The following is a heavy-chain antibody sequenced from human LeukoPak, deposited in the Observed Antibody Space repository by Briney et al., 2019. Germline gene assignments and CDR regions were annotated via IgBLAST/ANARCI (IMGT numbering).Heavy chain of an antibody. J-gene: IGHJ4*02. CDR1: GFTVSSNY. Sequence: PGGSLRLSCAASGFTVSSNYMSWVRQAPGKGLEWVSVIYSGGSTYYADSVKGRFTISRDNSKNTLYLQMNSLRAEDTAVYYCARDLYSSSWFSVNYWGQGTLVTVSS. CDR3: ARDLYSSSWFSVNY. CDR2: IYSGGST. V-gene: IGHV3-66*01. D-gene: IGHD6-13*01.